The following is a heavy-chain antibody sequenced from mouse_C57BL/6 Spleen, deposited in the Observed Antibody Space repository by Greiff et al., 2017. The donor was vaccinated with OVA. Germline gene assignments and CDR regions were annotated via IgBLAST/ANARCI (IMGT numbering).Heavy chain of an antibody. CDR1: GYTFTSYG. CDR2: IFPRSGNT. D-gene: IGHD3-2*02. CDR3: ARPAESSGYETWFAY. J-gene: IGHJ3*01. V-gene: IGHV1-81*01. Sequence: VPLQQSGAELARPGASVQLSCKASGYTFTSYGICWVKQRTGQGLVWIGEIFPRSGNTYYNEKFKGTSTLTADKTSSTAYMEVRSLTAEDSAVYFCARPAESSGYETWFAYWGQGTLVTVSA.